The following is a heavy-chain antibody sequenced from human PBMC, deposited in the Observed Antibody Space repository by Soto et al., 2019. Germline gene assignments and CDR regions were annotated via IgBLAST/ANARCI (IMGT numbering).Heavy chain of an antibody. CDR3: AIPFTEPRGTNCFNP. J-gene: IGHJ5*02. CDR2: INSDGSST. V-gene: IGHV3-74*01. Sequence: EVQLVESGGGLVQPGGSLRLSCAASGFTFSSYWMYWVRQVTGKGMLWVSRINSDGSSTNYADSVRGRFTTSRDNAKNTLALQRNSLRAEDTAVYYCAIPFTEPRGTNCFNPCGQGTLVIVSS. CDR1: GFTFSSYW.